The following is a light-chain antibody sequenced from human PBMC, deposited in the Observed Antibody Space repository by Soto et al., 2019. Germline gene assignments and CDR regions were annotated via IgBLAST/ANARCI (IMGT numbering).Light chain of an antibody. Sequence: QSALTQPASVSGSPGQSITISCTGTSSDVGGYTYVSWYQQHPGKAPKLMIFEVSNRPSGVSHRFSGSRSGNTASLTISGLQAEDEADYYCSSYTTSSALVFGPGTKLTVL. CDR1: SSDVGGYTY. CDR2: EVS. J-gene: IGLJ1*01. CDR3: SSYTTSSALV. V-gene: IGLV2-14*01.